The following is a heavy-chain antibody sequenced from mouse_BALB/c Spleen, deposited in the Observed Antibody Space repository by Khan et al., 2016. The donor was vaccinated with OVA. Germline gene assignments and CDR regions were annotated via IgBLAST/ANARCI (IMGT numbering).Heavy chain of an antibody. D-gene: IGHD2-14*01. CDR3: ARDGSYYRNDGWFAY. CDR1: GYTFTSYT. CDR2: INPSSAYT. J-gene: IGHJ3*01. V-gene: IGHV1-4*01. Sequence: QVQLQQSGAELARPGASVKMSCKASGYTFTSYTIHWIKQRPGQGLEWIGFINPSSAYTNYNQKFKDKATLTADKSSTTDYMQLSSLTSDDSAVYYLARDGSYYRNDGWFAYWGQGTLVTVSA.